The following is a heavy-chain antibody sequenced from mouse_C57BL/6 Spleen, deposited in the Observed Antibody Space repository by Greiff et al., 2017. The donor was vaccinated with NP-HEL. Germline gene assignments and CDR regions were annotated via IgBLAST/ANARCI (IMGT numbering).Heavy chain of an antibody. CDR3: ERQTPKGDYAMDY. J-gene: IGHJ4*01. V-gene: IGHV5-6*01. CDR2: ISSGGSYT. Sequence: EVKLVESGGDLVKPGGSLKLSCAASGFTFSSYGMSWVRQTPDKRLEWVATISSGGSYTYYPDSVKGRFTISRDNAKNTLYLQMSSLKSEDTAMYYCERQTPKGDYAMDYWGQGTSVTVSS. CDR1: GFTFSSYG.